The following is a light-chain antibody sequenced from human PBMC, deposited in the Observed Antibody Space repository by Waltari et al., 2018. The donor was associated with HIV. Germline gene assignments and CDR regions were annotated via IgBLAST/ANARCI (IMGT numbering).Light chain of an antibody. CDR3: QQYNSHSYA. Sequence: DVQMTQSPSTLSAGVGDKVTITCRASQIINNWLAWYQQKPGKPPKLFIYKTSYLESGVPSRFSGSGSGAVFTLMIDGLQPDDFATYYCQQYNSHSYAFGQGTKVDVK. J-gene: IGKJ2*01. CDR1: QIINNW. CDR2: KTS. V-gene: IGKV1-5*03.